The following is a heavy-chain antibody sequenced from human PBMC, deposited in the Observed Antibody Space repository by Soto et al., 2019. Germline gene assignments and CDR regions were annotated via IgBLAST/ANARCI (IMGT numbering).Heavy chain of an antibody. V-gene: IGHV3-23*01. J-gene: IGHJ4*02. CDR2: VSSGGDYT. CDR1: GFTFGSYH. CDR3: AKYSRTEHLGES. Sequence: EDHLLESGGGLVQPGGSLRLSCVASGFTFGSYHMAWVRQAPGKGLEWVSAVSSGGDYTFYIDSVRGRFTVSRDNSNSILYLQMNILRAVDTAIYYCAKYSRTEHLGESWGQGTLVTVSS. D-gene: IGHD1-26*01.